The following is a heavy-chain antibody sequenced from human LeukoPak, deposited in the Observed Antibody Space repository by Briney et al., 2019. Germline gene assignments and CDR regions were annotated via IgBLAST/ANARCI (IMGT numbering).Heavy chain of an antibody. V-gene: IGHV3-21*01. D-gene: IGHD5-18*01. CDR1: GFTFSSYS. CDR3: ARGLRFVGTAIRWGTAFDY. CDR2: ISSSSSYI. J-gene: IGHJ4*02. Sequence: GGSLRLSCAASGFTFSSYSMNWVRQAPGKGLEWVSSISSSSSYIYYADSVKGRFTISRDNAKNSLYLQMNSLRAEDTAVYYCARGLRFVGTAIRWGTAFDYWGQGTLVTVSS.